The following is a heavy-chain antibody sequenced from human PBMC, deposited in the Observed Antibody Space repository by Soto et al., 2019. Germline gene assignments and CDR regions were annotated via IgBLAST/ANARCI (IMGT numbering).Heavy chain of an antibody. J-gene: IGHJ6*02. CDR1: GGTFSSYT. Sequence: QVQLVQSGAEVKKPGSSVKVSCKASGGTFSSYTISWVRQAPGQGLEWMGRIIPILGIAHYAQKFQGRVTITADKSTSTAYMELSSLRSEDTAVYYCARVVIAAAGTERNYYYYGMDVWGQGTTVTVSS. V-gene: IGHV1-69*02. CDR2: IIPILGIA. CDR3: ARVVIAAAGTERNYYYYGMDV. D-gene: IGHD6-13*01.